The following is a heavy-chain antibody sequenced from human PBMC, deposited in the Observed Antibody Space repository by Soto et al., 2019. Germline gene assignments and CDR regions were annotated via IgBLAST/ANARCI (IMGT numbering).Heavy chain of an antibody. J-gene: IGHJ5*02. D-gene: IGHD1-7*01. CDR1: DYTFAAYW. V-gene: IGHV5-51*01. Sequence: GESLKISCKGFDYTFAAYWIGWVRQMPGKGLEWMGIIYPSDSTVKYSPSVQGQVTMSVDKSISTAYLQWSSLKASDAAVYYCARGNVANYFDPWGQGTLVTVSS. CDR2: IYPSDSTV. CDR3: ARGNVANYFDP.